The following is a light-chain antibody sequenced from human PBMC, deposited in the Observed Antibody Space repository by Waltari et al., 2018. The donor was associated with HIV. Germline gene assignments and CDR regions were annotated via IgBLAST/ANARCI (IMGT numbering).Light chain of an antibody. Sequence: QSVLTQPPSASGTPGQRVTISCSGGSPNIGRNNVYWYQHFPGTAPKLLILSNDRRPSVVPDRLSCFKSGSSASLAIIGLRFEDEADYFCEAWDDSLSGPVFGGGTKLTVL. CDR1: SPNIGRNN. V-gene: IGLV1-47*01. CDR2: SND. J-gene: IGLJ3*02. CDR3: EAWDDSLSGPV.